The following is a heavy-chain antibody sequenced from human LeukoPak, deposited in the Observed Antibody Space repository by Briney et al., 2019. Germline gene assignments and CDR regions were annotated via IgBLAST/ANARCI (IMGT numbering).Heavy chain of an antibody. Sequence: SVKVSCKASGGTFSSRAISWVRQAPGQGLEWMGGIIPIFGTANYAQKIQGRVTITADESTSTAYMELRSLRSDDTAVYYCARDRAYDASDYWGQGTLVTVSS. D-gene: IGHD3-3*01. V-gene: IGHV1-69*13. CDR3: ARDRAYDASDY. CDR2: IIPIFGTA. CDR1: GGTFSSRA. J-gene: IGHJ4*02.